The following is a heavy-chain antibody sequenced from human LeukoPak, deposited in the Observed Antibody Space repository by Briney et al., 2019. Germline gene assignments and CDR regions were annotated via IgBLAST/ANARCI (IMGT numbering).Heavy chain of an antibody. J-gene: IGHJ4*02. CDR1: GFTFSSYS. D-gene: IGHD3-22*01. CDR2: ISSSSSTI. V-gene: IGHV3-48*04. Sequence: GGSLRLSCAASGFTFSSYSMNWVRQAPGKGLEWVSYISSSSSTIYYADSVKGRFTISRDNAKNSLYLQMNSLRAEDTAVYYCARGLSGYYLDYWGQGTLVTVSS. CDR3: ARGLSGYYLDY.